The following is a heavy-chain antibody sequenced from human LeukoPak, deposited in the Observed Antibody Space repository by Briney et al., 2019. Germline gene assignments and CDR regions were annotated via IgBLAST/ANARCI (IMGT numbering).Heavy chain of an antibody. CDR3: AKCFISGSSPPPYWYFDL. CDR1: EISFSSSW. D-gene: IGHD1-26*01. Sequence: PGGSLTLSCAASEISFSSSWMHWVRQGPGKGLVWVSRVNSDGTRTNYADSVKGRFAISRDNAKNMLYLQMNSLRAEDTAVYYCAKCFISGSSPPPYWYFDLWGRGTLVTVSS. V-gene: IGHV3-74*01. J-gene: IGHJ2*01. CDR2: VNSDGTRT.